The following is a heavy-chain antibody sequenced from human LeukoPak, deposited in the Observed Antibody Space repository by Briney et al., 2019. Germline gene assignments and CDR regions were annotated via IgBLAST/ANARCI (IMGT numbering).Heavy chain of an antibody. D-gene: IGHD1-26*01. CDR1: GGSISSYY. CDR2: IYYSGST. J-gene: IGHJ6*03. V-gene: IGHV4-59*01. Sequence: SETLSLTCTVSGGSISSYYWSWIRQPPGKGLEWIGYIYYSGSTNYNPSLKSRVTISVDTSKNQFSLKLSSVTAADTAVYYCARGHRGGWDYYYYYMDVWGKGTTVTISS. CDR3: ARGHRGGWDYYYYYMDV.